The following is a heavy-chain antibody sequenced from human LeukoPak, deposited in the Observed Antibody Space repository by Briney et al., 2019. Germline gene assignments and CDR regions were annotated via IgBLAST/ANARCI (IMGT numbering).Heavy chain of an antibody. CDR2: IYFSGSS. CDR3: ARQAPGYSYGYVY. Sequence: KSSETLSLTCTVSGGSMTGSYWGWIRQPPGKGLEWVGSIYFSGSSYYNPSLKSRVTISVDTSKNHFSLKLSSVTAADTAVYYCARQAPGYSYGYVYWGQGTLVTVSS. V-gene: IGHV4-39*01. D-gene: IGHD5-18*01. J-gene: IGHJ4*02. CDR1: GGSMTGSY.